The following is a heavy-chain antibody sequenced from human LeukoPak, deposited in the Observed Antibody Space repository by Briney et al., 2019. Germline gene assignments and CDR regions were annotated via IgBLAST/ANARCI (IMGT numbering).Heavy chain of an antibody. Sequence: GGSLRLPCAASGFTVSSNYMSWVRQAPGKGLEWVSVIYSGGSSYYADSVKGRFTISRDNSKNTLYLQMNSLRAEDTAVYYCAKCSRSFAARDAFDIWGQGTMVTVSS. CDR3: AKCSRSFAARDAFDI. D-gene: IGHD3-16*01. J-gene: IGHJ3*02. V-gene: IGHV3-53*05. CDR2: IYSGGSS. CDR1: GFTVSSNY.